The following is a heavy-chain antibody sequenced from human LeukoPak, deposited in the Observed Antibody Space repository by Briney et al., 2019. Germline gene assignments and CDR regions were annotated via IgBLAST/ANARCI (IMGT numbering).Heavy chain of an antibody. CDR1: GFTFSSYG. D-gene: IGHD4-17*01. CDR3: AREFWEIAYGDSGSLY. Sequence: GGSLRLSCAASGFTFSSYGMHWVRQAPGKGLEGVAVIWYDGSNKYYADSVKGRFTISRGNSKNTLYLQMNSRRAEETAVYFCAREFWEIAYGDSGSLYWGQRTLVTVSS. V-gene: IGHV3-33*01. CDR2: IWYDGSNK. J-gene: IGHJ4*02.